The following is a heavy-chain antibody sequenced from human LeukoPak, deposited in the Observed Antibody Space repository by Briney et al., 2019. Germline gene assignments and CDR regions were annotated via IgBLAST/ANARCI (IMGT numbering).Heavy chain of an antibody. CDR2: LLYNGNT. J-gene: IGHJ4*02. CDR3: ARDPSFSSGWFDY. Sequence: SETLSLTCTVAGGSISSDVHYWDWIRQAPGKGLEWIGSLLYNGNTWYNPSLESRVTMSVDTSKNQFSLKLTSVTAADTAVYYCARDPSFSSGWFDYWGQGTLVTVSS. V-gene: IGHV4-39*07. D-gene: IGHD6-19*01. CDR1: GGSISSDVHY.